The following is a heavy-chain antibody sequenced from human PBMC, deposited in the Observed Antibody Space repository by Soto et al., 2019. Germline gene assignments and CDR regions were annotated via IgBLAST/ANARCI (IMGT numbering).Heavy chain of an antibody. D-gene: IGHD3-10*01. J-gene: IGHJ6*02. CDR3: ARSTTMVRGGGMDV. Sequence: QVQLVQSGAEVKKPGSPVKVSCRASRGTFSSYAISWVRHAPGQGLEWMGGIIPVFNTSNYAQKFQGRVTITADESMSTAYMELSSLRSEDTAMYYCARSTTMVRGGGMDVWGQGNTVTVSS. CDR1: RGTFSSYA. CDR2: IIPVFNTS. V-gene: IGHV1-69*12.